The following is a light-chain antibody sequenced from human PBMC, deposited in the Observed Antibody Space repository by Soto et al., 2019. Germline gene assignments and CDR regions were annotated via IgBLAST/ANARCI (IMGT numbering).Light chain of an antibody. CDR3: SSYTSSNTLPVL. J-gene: IGLJ2*01. Sequence: QSALTQPASVSGSPGQSITISCTGTSSDIGGYNYVSWYHQHPGKAPKLMIYDVSNRPSGVSNRFSGSKSGNTASLTISGLQAEDEADYYCSSYTSSNTLPVLFGGGTKLTVL. V-gene: IGLV2-14*01. CDR1: SSDIGGYNY. CDR2: DVS.